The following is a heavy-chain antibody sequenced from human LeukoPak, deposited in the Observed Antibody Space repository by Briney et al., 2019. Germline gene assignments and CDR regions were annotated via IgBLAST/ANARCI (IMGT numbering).Heavy chain of an antibody. CDR1: GFTFSSYA. V-gene: IGHV3-23*01. CDR3: AKDPLRRYCSSTICYTGSFDY. D-gene: IGHD2-2*02. J-gene: IGHJ4*02. Sequence: PGGSLRLSCAASGFTFSSYAMSWVRRAPGKGLEWVSAISGSGGSTYYADSVKGRFTISRDNSKNTLYLQMNSLRAEDTAVYYCAKDPLRRYCSSTICYTGSFDYWGPGTLVTVSS. CDR2: ISGSGGST.